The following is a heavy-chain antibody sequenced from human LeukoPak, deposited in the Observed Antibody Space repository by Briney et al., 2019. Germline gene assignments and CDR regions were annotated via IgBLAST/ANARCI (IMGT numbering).Heavy chain of an antibody. J-gene: IGHJ4*02. Sequence: GGSLRLPCAASGFTFSSYAMHWVRQAPGKGLEWVAVISYDGSNKYYADSVKGRFTISRDNSKNTLYLQMNSLRAEDTAVYYCARDSYGSGSYNFDYWGQGTLVTVSS. D-gene: IGHD3-10*01. CDR1: GFTFSSYA. CDR3: ARDSYGSGSYNFDY. CDR2: ISYDGSNK. V-gene: IGHV3-30-3*01.